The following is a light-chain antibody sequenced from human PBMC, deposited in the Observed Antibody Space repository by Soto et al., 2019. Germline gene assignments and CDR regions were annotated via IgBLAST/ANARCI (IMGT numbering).Light chain of an antibody. CDR1: SSNIGAGYD. CDR3: QSFDNSLSGSEV. J-gene: IGLJ3*02. V-gene: IGLV1-40*01. CDR2: VNT. Sequence: QSVLTQPPSVSGAPGQRVTISCTGSSSNIGAGYDVHWYQQIPGAAPKLLIYVNTNRPSGVPDRFSGSKSGTSASLAITGLQAEDEADYYCQSFDNSLSGSEVFGGGTKVTVL.